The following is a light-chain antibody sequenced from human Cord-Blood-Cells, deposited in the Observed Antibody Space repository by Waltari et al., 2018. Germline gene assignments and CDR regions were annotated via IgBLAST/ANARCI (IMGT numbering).Light chain of an antibody. Sequence: QLVPTQSPSASPSLGASVTLTCPLSSGPSSDALPRHTQQPEKGPRYLMKLNSDGSHSKGDGIPDRFSGSSSGAERYLTISSLQSEDEADYYCQTWGTGIVVFGGGTKLTVL. J-gene: IGLJ2*01. CDR1: SGPSSDA. CDR2: LNSDGSH. CDR3: QTWGTGIVV. V-gene: IGLV4-69*01.